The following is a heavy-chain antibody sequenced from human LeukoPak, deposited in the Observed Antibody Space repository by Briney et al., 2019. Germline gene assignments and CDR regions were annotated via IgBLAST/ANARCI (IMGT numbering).Heavy chain of an antibody. CDR2: ISSSSSYI. D-gene: IGHD6-6*01. V-gene: IGHV3-21*01. J-gene: IGHJ4*02. CDR1: GFTFSSYS. CDR3: ALSYLEQLVVGYYFDY. Sequence: PGGSLRLSCAASGFTFSSYSMTWVRQAPGKGLEWVSSISSSSSYIYYADSVKGRFTISRDNAKNSLYLQMNSLRAEDTAVYYCALSYLEQLVVGYYFDYWGQGTLVTVSS.